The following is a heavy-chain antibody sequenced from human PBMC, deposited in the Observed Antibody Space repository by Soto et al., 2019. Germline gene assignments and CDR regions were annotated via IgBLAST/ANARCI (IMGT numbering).Heavy chain of an antibody. V-gene: IGHV5-51*01. Sequence: LGESLKISCKASGYSFTNYWIAWVRQMPGKGLEWMGIISPGNSDTRYSPSFQGQVTISGDKSISTVYLQWSSLKASDTAMYYCARRTRYCPGTTCKGEYYYAMDVWGQGTTVTVSS. J-gene: IGHJ6*02. D-gene: IGHD2-8*02. CDR3: ARRTRYCPGTTCKGEYYYAMDV. CDR2: ISPGNSDT. CDR1: GYSFTNYW.